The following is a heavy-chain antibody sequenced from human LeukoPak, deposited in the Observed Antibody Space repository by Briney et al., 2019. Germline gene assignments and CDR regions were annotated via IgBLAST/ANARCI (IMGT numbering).Heavy chain of an antibody. D-gene: IGHD6-13*01. V-gene: IGHV4-59*01. J-gene: IGHJ6*03. CDR2: GST. Sequence: GSTNCYPSLKSRVTISVDTSKNQFSLKLSSVTAADTAVYYCARAQYSSSRRFSYYYMDVWGKGTTVTVSS. CDR3: ARAQYSSSRRFSYYYMDV.